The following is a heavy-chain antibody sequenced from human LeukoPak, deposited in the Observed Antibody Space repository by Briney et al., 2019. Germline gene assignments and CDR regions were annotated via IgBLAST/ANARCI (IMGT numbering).Heavy chain of an antibody. Sequence: GGSLRLSCAASGFTFTSFAMNWARQAPGKGLEWVSVISGSGYTTHYADSVKGRFTISRDNPKNTLYLQMNNLSADDTAVYFCAKRGVVIRVILVGFHKEAYYFDSWGQGALVTVSS. V-gene: IGHV3-23*01. J-gene: IGHJ4*02. D-gene: IGHD3-10*01. CDR1: GFTFTSFA. CDR2: ISGSGYTT. CDR3: AKRGVVIRVILVGFHKEAYYFDS.